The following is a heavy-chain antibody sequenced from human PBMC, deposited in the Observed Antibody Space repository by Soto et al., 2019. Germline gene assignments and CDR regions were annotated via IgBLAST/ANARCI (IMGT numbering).Heavy chain of an antibody. V-gene: IGHV3-23*01. CDR2: ISGSGGST. D-gene: IGHD2-2*01. Sequence: GGSLRLSCAASGFTFSSYAMSWVRQAPGKGLEWVSAISGSGGSTYYADSVKGRFTISRDNSKNTLYLQMNSLRAEDTAVYYCAKDREIVVVPAAYFLYYYYGMDVWGQGTTVTVSS. J-gene: IGHJ6*02. CDR1: GFTFSSYA. CDR3: AKDREIVVVPAAYFLYYYYGMDV.